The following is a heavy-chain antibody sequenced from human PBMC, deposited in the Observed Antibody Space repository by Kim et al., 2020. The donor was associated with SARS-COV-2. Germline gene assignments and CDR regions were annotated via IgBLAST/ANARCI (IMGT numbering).Heavy chain of an antibody. CDR3: ERDRTPYGILHY. Sequence: GGSLRLSCAASGFTFSSYCMHWVRQAPGKGLEWVAVIWYDGSNKYYADSVKGRFTISRDNAKNTLYLQMNSLRAEDTAVYYCERDRTPYGILHYWGQGTLVTVSS. CDR1: GFTFSSYC. CDR2: IWYDGSNK. V-gene: IGHV3-33*08. J-gene: IGHJ4*02. D-gene: IGHD4-17*01.